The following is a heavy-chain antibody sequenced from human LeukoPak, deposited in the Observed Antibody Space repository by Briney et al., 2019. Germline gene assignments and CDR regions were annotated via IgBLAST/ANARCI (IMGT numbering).Heavy chain of an antibody. V-gene: IGHV3-33*01. CDR3: ARDIAHGGYLFDY. D-gene: IGHD1-26*01. Sequence: QPGRSLRLSCAASGFTFSSYGMHWVRQAPGKGLEWVAVIWYDGSNKYCADSVKGRFTISRDNSKNTLYLQMNSLRAEDTAVYYCARDIAHGGYLFDYWGQGTLVTVSS. CDR1: GFTFSSYG. J-gene: IGHJ4*02. CDR2: IWYDGSNK.